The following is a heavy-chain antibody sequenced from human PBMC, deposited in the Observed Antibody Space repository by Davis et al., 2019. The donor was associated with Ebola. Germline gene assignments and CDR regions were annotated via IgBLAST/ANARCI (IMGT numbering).Heavy chain of an antibody. CDR1: GGSFSGYY. D-gene: IGHD2/OR15-2a*01. CDR2: INHSGST. CDR3: ARFLSYPYYYYGIDV. Sequence: MPSETLSLTCAVYGGSFSGYYWSWIRQPPGKGLEWIGEINHSGSTNYNPSLKSRVTISVDTSKNQFSLKLSSVTAADTAVYYCARFLSYPYYYYGIDVWGQGTTVTVSS. J-gene: IGHJ6*02. V-gene: IGHV4-34*01.